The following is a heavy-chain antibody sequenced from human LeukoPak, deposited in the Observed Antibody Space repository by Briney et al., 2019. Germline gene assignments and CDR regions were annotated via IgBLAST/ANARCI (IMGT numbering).Heavy chain of an antibody. J-gene: IGHJ5*02. V-gene: IGHV1-2*02. Sequence: ASVKVSCKASGYTFSGYYMHWVRQAPEQGLEWMGRINPNTGATIYAQKFQGRVTMTRDTSISTAYLELSSLRSNDTAVYYCARGPRFGVVTRSNWIDPWGQGILVTVSS. CDR2: INPNTGAT. D-gene: IGHD3-3*01. CDR3: ARGPRFGVVTRSNWIDP. CDR1: GYTFSGYY.